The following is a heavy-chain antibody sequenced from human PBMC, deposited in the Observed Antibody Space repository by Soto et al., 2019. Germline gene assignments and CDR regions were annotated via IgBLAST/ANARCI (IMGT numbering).Heavy chain of an antibody. J-gene: IGHJ3*02. D-gene: IGHD4-17*01. V-gene: IGHV1-46*03. CDR2: INPSGGST. CDR1: GYTFTSYY. CDR3: ASVPPDYDYGLLGTAFDI. Sequence: ASVKVSCKASGYTFTSYYMHWVRQAPGQGLEWMGIINPSGGSTSYAQKFQGRVTMTRDTSTSTVYMELSSLRSEDTAVYYCASVPPDYDYGLLGTAFDIWGQGTTVTVSS.